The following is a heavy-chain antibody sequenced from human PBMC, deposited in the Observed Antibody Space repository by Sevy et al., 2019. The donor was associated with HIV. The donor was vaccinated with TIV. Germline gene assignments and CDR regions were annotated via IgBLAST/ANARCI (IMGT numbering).Heavy chain of an antibody. Sequence: GGSLRLSCAASGFIFSSYEMSWVRQAPGKGLEWVSHISQSGGTTYYSDSVKGRFTISRDNAKNSLYLQMNSLRAEDTAIYYCARDLPPSATTVGDFDYWGQGTLVTVSS. CDR2: ISQSGGTT. V-gene: IGHV3-48*03. CDR3: ARDLPPSATTVGDFDY. D-gene: IGHD4-17*01. J-gene: IGHJ4*02. CDR1: GFIFSSYE.